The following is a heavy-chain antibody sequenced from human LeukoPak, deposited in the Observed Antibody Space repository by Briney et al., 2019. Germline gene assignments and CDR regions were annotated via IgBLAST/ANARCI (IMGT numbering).Heavy chain of an antibody. D-gene: IGHD2-21*01. Sequence: GASVKVSCKASGYTFTSYYMHWVRQAPGQGLEWMGIINPSGGSTSYARKYQGRVTITRDTPTSTVYMEGGNLRSDDTAGYYFASERGHIDYWRQETLDTVPS. V-gene: IGHV1-46*01. CDR2: INPSGGST. CDR1: GYTFTSYY. J-gene: IGHJ4*02. CDR3: ASERGHIDY.